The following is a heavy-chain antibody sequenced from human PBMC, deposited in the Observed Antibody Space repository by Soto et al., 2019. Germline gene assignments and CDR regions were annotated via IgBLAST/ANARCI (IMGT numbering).Heavy chain of an antibody. CDR3: ARGYYYDSSGYYSYAFDI. CDR1: GGTFSSYA. CDR2: IIPIFGTA. D-gene: IGHD3-22*01. J-gene: IGHJ3*02. V-gene: IGHV1-69*01. Sequence: QVQLVQSGAEVKKPGSSVKVSCKASGGTFSSYAISWVRQAPGQGLEWMGGIIPIFGTANYAQKFQGRVTITADESTSTAYMELSSLRSEDTTVYYCARGYYYDSSGYYSYAFDIWGQGTMVTVSS.